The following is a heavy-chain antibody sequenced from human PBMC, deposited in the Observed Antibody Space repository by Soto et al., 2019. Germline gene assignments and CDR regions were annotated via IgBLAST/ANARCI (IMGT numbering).Heavy chain of an antibody. CDR2: ISSSSSYT. CDR3: ASSRHLPPALGFDY. CDR1: GFTFSDYY. J-gene: IGHJ4*02. D-gene: IGHD2-2*01. V-gene: IGHV3-11*06. Sequence: GGSLRLSCAASGFTFSDYYMSWIRQAPGKGLEWVSYISSSSSYTNYADSVKGRFTISRDNAKNSLYLQMNSLRAEDTAVYYCASSRHLPPALGFDYWGQGTLVTVSS.